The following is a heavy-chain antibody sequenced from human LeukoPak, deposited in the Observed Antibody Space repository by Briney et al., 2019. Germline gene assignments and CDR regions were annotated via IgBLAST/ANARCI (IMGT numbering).Heavy chain of an antibody. CDR2: INPSGGST. CDR1: GYTFTSYY. CDR3: ARAGGRAHWYFDL. D-gene: IGHD1-26*01. V-gene: IGHV1-46*01. J-gene: IGHJ2*01. Sequence: ASVKVSRKASGYTFTSYYMHWVRQAPGQGLEWMGIINPSGGSTSYAQKFQGRVTMTRDTSTSTVYMELSSLRSEDTAVYYCARAGGRAHWYFDLWGRGTLVTVSS.